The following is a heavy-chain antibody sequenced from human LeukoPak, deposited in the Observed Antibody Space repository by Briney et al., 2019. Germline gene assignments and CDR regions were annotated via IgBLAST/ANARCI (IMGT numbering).Heavy chain of an antibody. J-gene: IGHJ3*02. D-gene: IGHD3-3*01. CDR3: ARRDYDFWSGYYTDAFDI. CDR1: GGSISSGSYY. V-gene: IGHV4-61*02. Sequence: SETLSLTCTVSGGSISSGSYYWSWIRQPAGTGLEWIGRIYTSGSTNYNPSLKSRVTISVDTSKNQFSLKLSSVTAADTAVYYCARRDYDFWSGYYTDAFDIWGQGTMVTVSS. CDR2: IYTSGST.